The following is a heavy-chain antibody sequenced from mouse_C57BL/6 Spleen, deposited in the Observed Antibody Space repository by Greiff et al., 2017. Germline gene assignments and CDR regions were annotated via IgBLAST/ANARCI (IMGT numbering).Heavy chain of an antibody. CDR1: GYTFTSYW. CDR2: IDPSDSET. V-gene: IGHV1-52*01. Sequence: QVQLQQPGAELVRPGSSVKLSCKASGYTFTSYWMHWLQQRPIQGLEWIGNIDPSDSETHYNQKFKDKATLTVDKSSSTAYMQLSSLTSEDSAVYYCARLGTTVAFDYWGQGTTLTVSS. J-gene: IGHJ2*01. CDR3: ARLGTTVAFDY. D-gene: IGHD1-1*01.